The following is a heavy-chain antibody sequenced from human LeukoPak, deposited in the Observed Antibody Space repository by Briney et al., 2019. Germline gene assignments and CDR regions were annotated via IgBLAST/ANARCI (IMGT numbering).Heavy chain of an antibody. V-gene: IGHV4-61*02. J-gene: IGHJ3*02. Sequence: SQTLSLTCTVSAGSINSDDYYWSWIRQPAGKGLEWIGRIYSPGTNYNYNPSLKSRVTLSIDTSKNQFSLKLTSVTAGDTAVYYCARGIGTSYESSRDAFDIWGQGTMVTVSS. CDR2: IYSPGT. CDR3: ARGIGTSYESSRDAFDI. CDR1: AGSINSDDYY. D-gene: IGHD3-22*01.